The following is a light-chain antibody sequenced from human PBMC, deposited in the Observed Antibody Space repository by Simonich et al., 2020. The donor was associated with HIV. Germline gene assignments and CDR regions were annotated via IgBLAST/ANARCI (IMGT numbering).Light chain of an antibody. CDR1: QSVLYSSNNKNY. CDR3: QQYYSTPQT. J-gene: IGKJ1*01. V-gene: IGKV4-1*01. CDR2: WAS. Sequence: DIVMTQSPDSLAVSVGERATINCKSSQSVLYSSNNKNYLAWYQQKPGQPPKLLIYWASTRESGVPDRLSGSGSGTDFTLTIISLQAEDVAVYYCQQYYSTPQTFGQGTKVEIK.